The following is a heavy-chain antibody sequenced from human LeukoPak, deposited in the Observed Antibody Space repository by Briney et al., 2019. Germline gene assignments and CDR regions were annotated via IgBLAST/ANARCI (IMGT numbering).Heavy chain of an antibody. J-gene: IGHJ4*02. CDR3: ARATRDWGSSGYYFDY. V-gene: IGHV7-4-1*02. CDR2: INTNTGNP. CDR1: GYTFTSYA. Sequence: ASVKVSCKAPGYTFTSYAMNWVRQAPGQGLEWMGWINTNTGNPTYAQGFTGRFVFSLDTSVSTTYLQIRSLKGEDTAVYYCARATRDWGSSGYYFDYWGQGTLVTVSS. D-gene: IGHD3-16*01.